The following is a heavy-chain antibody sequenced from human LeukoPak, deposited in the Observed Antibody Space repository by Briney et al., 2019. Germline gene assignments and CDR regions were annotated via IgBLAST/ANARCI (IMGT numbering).Heavy chain of an antibody. Sequence: KPSETLSLTCTVSGGSISSSSYYWGWIRQPPGKGLEWIGSIYYSGSTFYNPSLKSRVTISVDTSKNQFPLKLSSVTATDTAVYFCARQSSTSCYIDYWGQGTLVAVSS. CDR1: GGSISSSSYY. V-gene: IGHV4-39*01. J-gene: IGHJ4*02. CDR2: IYYSGST. D-gene: IGHD2-2*02. CDR3: ARQSSTSCYIDY.